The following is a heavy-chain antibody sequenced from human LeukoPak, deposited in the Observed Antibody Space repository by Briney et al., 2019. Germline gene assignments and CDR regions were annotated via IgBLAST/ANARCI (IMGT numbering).Heavy chain of an antibody. D-gene: IGHD3-22*01. CDR2: INPSGGST. CDR1: GYTFTSYY. Sequence: ASVKVPCKASGYTFTSYYMHWVRQAPGQGLEWMGIINPSGGSTSYAQKFQGRVTMTRDMSTSTVYMELSSLRSEDTAVYYCARVRMYYDSSGYPFDYWGQGTLVTVSS. CDR3: ARVRMYYDSSGYPFDY. V-gene: IGHV1-46*01. J-gene: IGHJ4*02.